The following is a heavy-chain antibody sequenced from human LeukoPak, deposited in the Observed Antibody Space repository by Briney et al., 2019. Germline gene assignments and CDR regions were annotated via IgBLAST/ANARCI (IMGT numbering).Heavy chain of an antibody. CDR1: GFTFSSYS. CDR3: ARDLRGRRIAAAGTLAGNWFDP. V-gene: IGHV3-21*01. J-gene: IGHJ5*02. Sequence: GGSLRLSCAASGFTFSSYSMNWVRQAPGRGLEWVSSISSSSSYIYYADSVKGRFTISRDNAKNSLYLQMNSLRPEDTAVYYCARDLRGRRIAAAGTLAGNWFDPWGQGTLVTVSS. D-gene: IGHD6-13*01. CDR2: ISSSSSYI.